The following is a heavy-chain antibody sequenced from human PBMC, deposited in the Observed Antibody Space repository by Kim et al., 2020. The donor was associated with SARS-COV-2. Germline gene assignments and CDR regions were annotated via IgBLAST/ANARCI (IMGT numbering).Heavy chain of an antibody. D-gene: IGHD1-26*01. CDR1: GGSFSGYY. Sequence: SETLSLTCAVYGGSFSGYYWSWIRQPPGKGLEWIGEINHSGSTNYNPSLKSRVTISVDTSKNQCSLKLSSVTAADTAVYYCARGSRIVGADSYYYYYYMDVWGKGTTVTVSS. J-gene: IGHJ6*03. CDR2: INHSGST. CDR3: ARGSRIVGADSYYYYYYMDV. V-gene: IGHV4-34*01.